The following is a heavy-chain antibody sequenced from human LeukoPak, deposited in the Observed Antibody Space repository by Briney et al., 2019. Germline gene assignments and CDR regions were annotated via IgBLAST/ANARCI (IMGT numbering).Heavy chain of an antibody. CDR2: INHSGST. CDR1: GGSFSGYY. V-gene: IGHV4-34*01. J-gene: IGHJ6*03. CDR3: ARHKGNDFWSGYTYYYYYMDV. Sequence: PSETLSLTCAVYGGSFSGYYWSWIRQPPGKGLEWIGEINHSGSTNYNPSPKSRVTISVDTSKNQFSLKLSSVTAADTAVYYCARHKGNDFWSGYTYYYYYMDVWGKGTTVTVSS. D-gene: IGHD3-3*01.